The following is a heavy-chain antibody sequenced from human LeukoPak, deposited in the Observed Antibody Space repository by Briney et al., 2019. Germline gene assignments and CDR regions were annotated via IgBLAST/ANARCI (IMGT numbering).Heavy chain of an antibody. CDR3: AGVVAMVMGAFDI. J-gene: IGHJ3*02. CDR2: IYHSGST. CDR1: GGSISSSNW. Sequence: SETLSLTCAVSGGSISSSNWWSWVRQPPGKGLEWIGEIYHSGSTNYNPSLKSRVTISVDKSKNQFSLKLGSVTAADTAVYYCAGVVAMVMGAFDIWGQGTMVTVSS. D-gene: IGHD2-8*01. V-gene: IGHV4-4*02.